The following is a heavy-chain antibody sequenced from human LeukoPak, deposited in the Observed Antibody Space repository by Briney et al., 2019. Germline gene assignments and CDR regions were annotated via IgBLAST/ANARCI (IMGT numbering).Heavy chain of an antibody. CDR3: VKADSGYDLLFDY. V-gene: IGHV3-30*18. Sequence: GGSLRLSCAASGFTFSSYGMHWVRQAPGKGLEWVAVISYDGSNKYYADSVKGRFTISRDNSKNTLYLQMNSLRAEDTAVYYCVKADSGYDLLFDYWGQGTLVTVSS. CDR1: GFTFSSYG. J-gene: IGHJ4*02. CDR2: ISYDGSNK. D-gene: IGHD5-12*01.